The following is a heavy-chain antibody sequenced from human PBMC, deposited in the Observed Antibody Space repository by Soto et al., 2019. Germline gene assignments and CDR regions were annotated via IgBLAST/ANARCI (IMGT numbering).Heavy chain of an antibody. V-gene: IGHV1-18*01. CDR1: GYTFTSYG. J-gene: IGHJ6*01. Sequence: EASVKVSCKASGYTFTSYGISWMRQAPGKGIERMGWNSAYNGKKNYAQKLKGRITMTTDTSTSTAYMELRSLRSNDTSVYYFAREEQTLLLFVRGGMDVWGQGTTVTVAS. CDR2: NSAYNGKK. D-gene: IGHD3-10*01. CDR3: AREEQTLLLFVRGGMDV.